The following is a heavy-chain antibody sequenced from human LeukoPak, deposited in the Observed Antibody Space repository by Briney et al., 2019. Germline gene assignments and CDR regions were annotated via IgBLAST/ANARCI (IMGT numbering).Heavy chain of an antibody. D-gene: IGHD3-22*01. Sequence: GASVKVSCKASGYTFTGYYMHWVRQAPGQGLEWMGWINPNSGGTNYAQKFQGRVTMTRDTSISTAYMELSRLRSDDTAVYYCARESSSPYYYDSSGYYDYWGQGILVTVSS. CDR1: GYTFTGYY. CDR3: ARESSSPYYYDSSGYYDY. V-gene: IGHV1-2*02. CDR2: INPNSGGT. J-gene: IGHJ4*02.